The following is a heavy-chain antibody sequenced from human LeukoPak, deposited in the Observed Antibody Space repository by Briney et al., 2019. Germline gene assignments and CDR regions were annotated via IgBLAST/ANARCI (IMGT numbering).Heavy chain of an antibody. CDR2: IYSDNT. D-gene: IGHD3-10*01. Sequence: GGSLRLSCTVSGFTVSSNSMSWVRQAPGKGLEWVSFIYSDNTHYSDSVKGRFTISRDNSKNTLYLQMNSLRAEDTAVYYCAKSYGSGSYYTPDYWGQGTLVTVSS. CDR1: GFTVSSNS. J-gene: IGHJ4*02. CDR3: AKSYGSGSYYTPDY. V-gene: IGHV3-53*01.